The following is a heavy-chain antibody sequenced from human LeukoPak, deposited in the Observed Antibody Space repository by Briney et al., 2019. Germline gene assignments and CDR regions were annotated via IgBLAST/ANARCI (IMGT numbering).Heavy chain of an antibody. D-gene: IGHD4-17*01. CDR2: ISSSSSYI. Sequence: GGSLRLSCAASGFTFSSYSMNWVRQAPGKGLEWVSSISSSSSYIYYADSVKGRFTISRDNAKNSLYLQMNSLRAEDTAVYYCARDTEYGDYGDYWGQGTLVTVSS. V-gene: IGHV3-21*01. J-gene: IGHJ4*02. CDR3: ARDTEYGDYGDY. CDR1: GFTFSSYS.